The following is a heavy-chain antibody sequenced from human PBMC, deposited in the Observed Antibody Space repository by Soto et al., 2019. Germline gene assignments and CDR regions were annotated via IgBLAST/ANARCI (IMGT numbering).Heavy chain of an antibody. CDR2: IYYSGST. D-gene: IGHD6-13*01. CDR1: GGSISSGGYY. J-gene: IGHJ4*02. CDR3: ARLSIAAAGPEDFDY. V-gene: IGHV4-31*03. Sequence: SETLSLTCTVSGGSISSGGYYWSWIRQHPGKGLEWIGYIYYSGSTYYNPSLKSRVTISVDTSKNQFSLKLSSVTAADTAVYYCARLSIAAAGPEDFDYWGQGTLVTVSS.